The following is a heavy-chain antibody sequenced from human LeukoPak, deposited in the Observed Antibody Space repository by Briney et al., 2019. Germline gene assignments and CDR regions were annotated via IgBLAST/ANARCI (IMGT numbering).Heavy chain of an antibody. Sequence: GGSLRLSCAASGFTFSSYAMHWVRQAPGKGLEWVAFIRNDESNKYYADSVKGRFTISRDISNDTLYLHMNSLRPEDTAVYYCAKDQSHHDSSGSLYDPWGQGTLVTVSS. V-gene: IGHV3-30*02. J-gene: IGHJ5*02. CDR3: AKDQSHHDSSGSLYDP. CDR1: GFTFSSYA. D-gene: IGHD3-22*01. CDR2: IRNDESNK.